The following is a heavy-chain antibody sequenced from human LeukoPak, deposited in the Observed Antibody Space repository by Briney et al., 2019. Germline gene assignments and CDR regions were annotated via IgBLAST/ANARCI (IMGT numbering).Heavy chain of an antibody. Sequence: GGSLRLSCAASGFTFSSYGMHWVRQAPGKGLEWVAVIWYDGSNKYYADSVKGRFTISRDNSKNTLYLQMNSLRAEDTAVYYCARVYCSSTSCYTGRFDYWGQGTLVTVSS. V-gene: IGHV3-33*01. CDR2: IWYDGSNK. D-gene: IGHD2-2*02. J-gene: IGHJ4*02. CDR3: ARVYCSSTSCYTGRFDY. CDR1: GFTFSSYG.